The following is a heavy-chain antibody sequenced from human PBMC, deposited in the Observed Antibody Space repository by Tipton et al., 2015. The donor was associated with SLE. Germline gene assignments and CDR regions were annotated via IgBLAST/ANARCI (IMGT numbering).Heavy chain of an antibody. CDR3: ARGKTRVEY. D-gene: IGHD1-14*01. Sequence: LRLSCTVSGGSISNYYWSWIRQTPGKGLEWIGYVYTSGSTIYNPSLKSRVTISVDTSKNQVSLKLNSVTAADTAVYYCARGKTRVEYWGQGTLVTVSS. CDR1: GGSISNYY. V-gene: IGHV4-4*08. CDR2: VYTSGST. J-gene: IGHJ4*02.